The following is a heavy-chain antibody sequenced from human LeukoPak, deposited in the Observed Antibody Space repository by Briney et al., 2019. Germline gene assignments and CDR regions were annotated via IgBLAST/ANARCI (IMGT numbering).Heavy chain of an antibody. V-gene: IGHV3-33*01. CDR1: GFTFSSYG. Sequence: GGSLRLSCAASGFTFSSYGMHWVRQAPGKGLEWVADIWYDGSHKYYADSVKGRFTISRDNSKNTLHLQMNSLRAEDTAVYYCARDLLLWFGELSGDSDYWGQGTLVTVSS. D-gene: IGHD3-10*01. J-gene: IGHJ4*02. CDR2: IWYDGSHK. CDR3: ARDLLLWFGELSGDSDY.